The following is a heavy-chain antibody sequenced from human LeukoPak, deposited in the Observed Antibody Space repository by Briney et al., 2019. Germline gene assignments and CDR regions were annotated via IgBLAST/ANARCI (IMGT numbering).Heavy chain of an antibody. CDR2: ISSSSSYI. D-gene: IGHD5-12*01. CDR3: ARAPGGGYDLDY. Sequence: GGSLRLSCAASGFTFSSYSMNWVRQAPGRGLEWVSSISSSSSYIYYADSVKGWFTISRDNAKNSLYLQMNSLRAEDTAVYYCARAPGGGYDLDYWGQGTLVTVSS. J-gene: IGHJ4*02. CDR1: GFTFSSYS. V-gene: IGHV3-21*01.